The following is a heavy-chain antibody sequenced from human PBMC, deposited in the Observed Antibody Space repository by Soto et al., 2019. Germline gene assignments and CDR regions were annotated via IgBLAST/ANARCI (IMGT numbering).Heavy chain of an antibody. D-gene: IGHD2-2*01. J-gene: IGHJ3*02. CDR3: ARVKVPASILGAFDS. Sequence: ASVKVSCKASGYTFSTYGITWVRQAPGQGLDWMGWINPLKGDTNSEARFQYRVTMTTDTSTRTAYMELRSLRSDDTAVYYCARVKVPASILGAFDSHGKRTLFTASS. CDR2: INPLKGDT. CDR1: GYTFSTYG. V-gene: IGHV1-18*01.